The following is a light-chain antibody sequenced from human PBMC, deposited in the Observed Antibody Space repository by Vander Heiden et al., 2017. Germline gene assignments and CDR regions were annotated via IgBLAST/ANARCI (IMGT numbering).Light chain of an antibody. Sequence: DIVMTQSPLSLPVTPGEPASISCRSSQSLLHGNGYNYLDWYLQKPGQSPQLLIYLGSNRASGVPDRFSGSGSGTDFTLKISRVEAEDVGVYYCMQALQTPNTVGQGTKLEIK. CDR3: MQALQTPNT. V-gene: IGKV2-28*01. J-gene: IGKJ2*01. CDR1: QSLLHGNGYNY. CDR2: LGS.